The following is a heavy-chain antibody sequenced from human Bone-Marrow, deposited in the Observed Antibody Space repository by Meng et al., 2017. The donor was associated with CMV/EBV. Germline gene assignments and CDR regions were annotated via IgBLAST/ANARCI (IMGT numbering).Heavy chain of an antibody. Sequence: SGDSVASDSVAWNWISQSPSRGLEWLGRTYYMSKWYNDYAVSAKSRITINPDTSKNQFSLQLNSVTPEDTAVYYCARWGHQRHVFDYWGQGTLVTVSS. CDR3: ARWGHQRHVFDY. V-gene: IGHV6-1*01. D-gene: IGHD3-16*01. CDR1: GDSVASDSVA. J-gene: IGHJ4*02. CDR2: TYYMSKWYN.